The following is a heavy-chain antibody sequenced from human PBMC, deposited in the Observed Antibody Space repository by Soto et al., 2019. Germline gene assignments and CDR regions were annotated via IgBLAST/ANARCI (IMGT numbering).Heavy chain of an antibody. J-gene: IGHJ4*02. CDR2: ISYDGSNK. CDR3: ASSYDYVWGSYPPGY. Sequence: GGSLRLSCAASGFTFRSYAMHWVRQAPGKGLEWVAVISYDGSNKYYADSVKGRFTISRDNSKNTLYLQMNSLRAEDTAVYYCASSYDYVWGSYPPGYWGQGTLVTVSS. CDR1: GFTFRSYA. D-gene: IGHD3-16*02. V-gene: IGHV3-30-3*01.